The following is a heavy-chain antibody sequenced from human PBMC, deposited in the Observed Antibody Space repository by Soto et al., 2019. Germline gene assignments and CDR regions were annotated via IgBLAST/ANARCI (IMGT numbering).Heavy chain of an antibody. J-gene: IGHJ4*02. CDR1: GFTFSSYG. V-gene: IGHV3-30*03. Sequence: QVQLVESGGGVVQPGRSLRLSCAASGFTFSSYGMHWVRQAPGKGLEWVAVISYDGSNKYYADSVKGRFTISRDNSKTMLYLKMNSRRAEDTAVYYCARESYWGQGALVTVSS. CDR3: ARESY. CDR2: ISYDGSNK.